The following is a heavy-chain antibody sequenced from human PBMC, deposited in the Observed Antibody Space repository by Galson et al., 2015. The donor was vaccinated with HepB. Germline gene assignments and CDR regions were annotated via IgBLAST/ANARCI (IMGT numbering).Heavy chain of an antibody. CDR3: ARGGYCSDDKCFSWSHFDY. J-gene: IGHJ4*02. D-gene: IGHD2-15*01. Sequence: SVKVSYKASGYIFTGFVLHWVRQAPGQRLEWLGWVNPNTGGTDLAQKFQGRVTMTRDTSISTAYMEFSSLRSDDSAVYYCARGGYCSDDKCFSWSHFDYWGQGTLVTVSS. CDR1: GYIFTGFV. CDR2: VNPNTGGT. V-gene: IGHV1-2*02.